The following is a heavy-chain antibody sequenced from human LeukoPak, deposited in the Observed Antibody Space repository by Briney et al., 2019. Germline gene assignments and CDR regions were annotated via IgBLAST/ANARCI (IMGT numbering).Heavy chain of an antibody. CDR2: IYYSGST. J-gene: IGHJ4*02. CDR1: GGSISSGGYY. V-gene: IGHV4-31*03. CDR3: ARESSNYVTFDY. Sequence: SEALSLTCTVSGGSISSGGYYWSWIRQHPGKGLEWIGYIYYSGSTYYNPSLKSRVTISVDTSKNQFSLKLSSVIAADTAVYYCARESSNYVTFDYWGQGTLVTVSS. D-gene: IGHD4-11*01.